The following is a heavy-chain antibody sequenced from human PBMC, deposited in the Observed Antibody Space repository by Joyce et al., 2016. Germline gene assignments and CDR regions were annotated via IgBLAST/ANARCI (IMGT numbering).Heavy chain of an antibody. CDR1: GFTVSTNY. CDR2: IYSDGDT. CDR3: AKNRFSVGGRGWLTYYGMDG. V-gene: IGHV3-53*01. J-gene: IGHJ6*02. Sequence: EVQLVESGGGLLQPGGSLRLSCAASGFTVSTNYMNWVRQSPGKGLDWVPLIYSDGDTYYASSVTGRFTSSSDNSNNTLYLQMNSLGAEDTAVYYCAKNRFSVGGRGWLTYYGMDGWGQGTTVTVSS. D-gene: IGHD6-19*01.